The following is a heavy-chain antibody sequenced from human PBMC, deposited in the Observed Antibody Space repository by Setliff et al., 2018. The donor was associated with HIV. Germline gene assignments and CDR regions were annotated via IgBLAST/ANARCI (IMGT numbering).Heavy chain of an antibody. D-gene: IGHD5-18*01. J-gene: IGHJ1*01. V-gene: IGHV3-33*06. CDR3: AKVPSQKYNFGPNDF. Sequence: GGSLRLSCEASGFTFSNYGMHWVRQAAGKGLGWVATIWFDGSNRYYADSVKGRFTISRDNSKNTLYLQMNSLRAEDTAMYYCAKVPSQKYNFGPNDFWGQGTLVTVSS. CDR2: IWFDGSNR. CDR1: GFTFSNYG.